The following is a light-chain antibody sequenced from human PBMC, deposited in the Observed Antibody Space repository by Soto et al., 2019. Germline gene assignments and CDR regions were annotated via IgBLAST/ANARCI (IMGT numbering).Light chain of an antibody. CDR3: AAWDDSLSGRWV. V-gene: IGLV1-47*01. J-gene: IGLJ3*02. Sequence: QSVLTQPPSASGTLGQRVTISCSGSSSNIGSNYVYWYQQLPGTAPKLLIYRNNQRPSGVPDRFSGSKSGTSASLAISGLRSEDEADYYCAAWDDSLSGRWVFGGGTKLTVL. CDR1: SSNIGSNY. CDR2: RNN.